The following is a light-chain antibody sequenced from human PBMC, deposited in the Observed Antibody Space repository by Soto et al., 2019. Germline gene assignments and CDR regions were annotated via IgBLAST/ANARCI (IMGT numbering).Light chain of an antibody. Sequence: EAVLAQSPGTLHLSRGERATLSCRASERIYSAYLGWYQQKPGQAPRLLIYGTSSRATGIQDRVSGSGAGTDFTLTISRLEPEEFAVYYCQQYGNSPITFGQGTRLEIK. CDR3: QQYGNSPIT. CDR1: ERIYSAY. J-gene: IGKJ5*01. CDR2: GTS. V-gene: IGKV3-20*01.